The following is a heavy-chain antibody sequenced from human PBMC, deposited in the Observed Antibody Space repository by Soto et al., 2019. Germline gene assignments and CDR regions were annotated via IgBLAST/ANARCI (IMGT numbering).Heavy chain of an antibody. CDR1: GGSISCYY. Sequence: PSETLSLTCTVSGGSISCYYWSWIRQPAGKVLEWIGRIYTSGSTNYNPSLKSRVTMSVDTPKNQFSLKLSSVTAADTAAYYCARDFPPNGGLDYWGQGTLDTVSS. V-gene: IGHV4-4*07. D-gene: IGHD3-16*01. CDR3: ARDFPPNGGLDY. CDR2: IYTSGST. J-gene: IGHJ4*02.